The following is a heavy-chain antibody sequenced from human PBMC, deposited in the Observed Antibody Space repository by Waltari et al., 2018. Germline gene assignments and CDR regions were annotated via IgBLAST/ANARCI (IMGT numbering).Heavy chain of an antibody. V-gene: IGHV4-61*02. CDR2: IYTSGST. Sequence: QVQLQASGPGVVKPSQTLSPICTVAAGSISSGRFSWNWIRQPAGKGLEWIGFIYTSGSTNYNPSLKSRVTISADTSKNQFSLRLTSVTAADTAVYYCAREGGFSYRSEHWGQGALVTVAS. J-gene: IGHJ4*02. D-gene: IGHD3-10*01. CDR1: AGSISSGRFS. CDR3: AREGGFSYRSEH.